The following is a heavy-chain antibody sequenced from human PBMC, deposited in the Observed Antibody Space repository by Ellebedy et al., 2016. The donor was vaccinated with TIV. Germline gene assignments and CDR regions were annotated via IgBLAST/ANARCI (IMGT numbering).Heavy chain of an antibody. V-gene: IGHV3-33*01. CDR2: IWYDGSNK. J-gene: IGHJ4*02. CDR1: GFTFSSYG. Sequence: GGSLRLSCAASGFTFSSYGMHWVRQAPGKGLEWVAVIWYDGSNKYYADAVKGRFTISRDNSKNTLYLQMNSLRAEDTAVYYCARAVEGSVGWTFDYWGQGTLVTVSS. D-gene: IGHD6-19*01. CDR3: ARAVEGSVGWTFDY.